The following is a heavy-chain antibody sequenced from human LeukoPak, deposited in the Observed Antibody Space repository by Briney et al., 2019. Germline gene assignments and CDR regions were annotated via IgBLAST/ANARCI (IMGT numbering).Heavy chain of an antibody. CDR3: AREASSYDILTGYYLGWFDP. CDR2: INPNSGGT. Sequence: ALVKVSCKASGYTFTGYYMHWVRQAPGQGLEWMGWINPNSGGTNYAQKFQGRVTMTRDTSISTAYMELSRLRSDDTAVYYCAREASSYDILTGYYLGWFDPWGQGTLVTVSS. V-gene: IGHV1-2*02. J-gene: IGHJ5*02. CDR1: GYTFTGYY. D-gene: IGHD3-9*01.